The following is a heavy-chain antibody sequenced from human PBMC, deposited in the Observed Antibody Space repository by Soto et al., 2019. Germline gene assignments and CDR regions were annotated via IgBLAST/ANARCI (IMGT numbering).Heavy chain of an antibody. D-gene: IGHD3-9*01. V-gene: IGHV1-69*13. Sequence: GASVKVSCKASGGTFSSYAISWVRQAPGQGLEWMGGIIPIFGTANYAQKFQGRVTITADESTSTAYMELSSLRSEDTAVYYCARGPFEVRDGYYYGMDVWGQGTTVTVSS. CDR2: IIPIFGTA. J-gene: IGHJ6*02. CDR3: ARGPFEVRDGYYYGMDV. CDR1: GGTFSSYA.